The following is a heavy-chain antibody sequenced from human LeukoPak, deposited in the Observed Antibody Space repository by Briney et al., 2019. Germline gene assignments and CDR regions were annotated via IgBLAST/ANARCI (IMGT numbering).Heavy chain of an antibody. CDR1: GFTFTFSRYG. CDR3: AREGDYYSVDV. Sequence: GGSLRLSCAASGFTFTFSRYGMHWVRQAPGKGLEWVAVIWSAGGNKYYSDSLKGRFTISRDNSKNTLFLQMNSLRAEDTAVYFCAREGDYYSVDVWGQGTTVTVSS. D-gene: IGHD3-16*01. J-gene: IGHJ6*02. V-gene: IGHV3-33*01. CDR2: IWSAGGNK.